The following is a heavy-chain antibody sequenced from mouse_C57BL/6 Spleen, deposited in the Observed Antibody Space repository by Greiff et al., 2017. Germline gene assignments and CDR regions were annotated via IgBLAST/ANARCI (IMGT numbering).Heavy chain of an antibody. D-gene: IGHD1-1*01. V-gene: IGHV1-74*01. CDR3: AIGVVSSGYFDV. J-gene: IGHJ1*03. CDR2: IHPSDSDT. CDR1: GYTFTSYW. Sequence: QVQLQQPGAELVQPGASVKVSCNASGYTFTSYWMPWVKQRPGQGLEWIGRIHPSDSDTNYNQKFRGKATLTVDKSSSTAYMQLSSLTSEDSAVYYCAIGVVSSGYFDVWGTGTTVTVSS.